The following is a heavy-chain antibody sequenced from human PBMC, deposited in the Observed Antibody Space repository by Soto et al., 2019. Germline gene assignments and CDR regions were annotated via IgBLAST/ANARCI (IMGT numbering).Heavy chain of an antibody. J-gene: IGHJ5*02. CDR3: ARDFDFGVNNWFDP. V-gene: IGHV3-21*01. CDR1: GFTFSSYS. D-gene: IGHD3-3*01. CDR2: ISSSSSYI. Sequence: GGSLRLSCAASGFTFSSYSMNWVRQAPGKGLEWVSSISSSSSYIYYADSVKGRFTISRDNAKNSLYLQMNSLRAEDTAVYYCARDFDFGVNNWFDPWGQGTLVTVSS.